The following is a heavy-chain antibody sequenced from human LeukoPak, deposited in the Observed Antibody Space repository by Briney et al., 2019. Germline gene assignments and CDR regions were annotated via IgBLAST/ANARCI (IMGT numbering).Heavy chain of an antibody. V-gene: IGHV4-59*10. J-gene: IGHJ4*02. D-gene: IGHD2-15*01. CDR1: GGSFSGYY. Sequence: PSETLSLTCAVYGGSFSGYYWSWIRQPAGKGLEWIGRIYTSGSTNYNPSLKSRVTMSVDTSKNQFSLKLSSVTAADTAVYYCARDFGSRRIFGYWGQGTLVTVSS. CDR3: ARDFGSRRIFGY. CDR2: IYTSGST.